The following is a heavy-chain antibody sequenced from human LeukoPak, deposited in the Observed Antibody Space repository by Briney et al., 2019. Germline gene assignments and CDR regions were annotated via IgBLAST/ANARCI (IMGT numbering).Heavy chain of an antibody. V-gene: IGHV1-69*05. CDR1: GGTFSSYA. CDR3: ARRRIVGATELDY. D-gene: IGHD1-26*01. J-gene: IGHJ4*02. Sequence: SVKVSCKASGGTFSSYAISWVRQAPGQGLEWMGGIIPIFGTANYAQKFQGRVTITTDESTSTAYMELSSLRSEDTAVYYCARRRIVGATELDYRGQGTLVTVSS. CDR2: IIPIFGTA.